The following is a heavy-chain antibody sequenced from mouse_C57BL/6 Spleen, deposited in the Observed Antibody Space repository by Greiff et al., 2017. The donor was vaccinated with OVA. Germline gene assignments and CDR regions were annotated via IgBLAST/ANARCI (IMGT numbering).Heavy chain of an antibody. Sequence: EVKLMESGGGLVKPGGSLKLSCAASGFTFSDYGMHWVRQAPGKGLEWVAYISSGSSTIYYADTVKGRFTISRDNAKNTLFLQMPRLRSEDTAMYYCAAYYGNAMDYWGQGTSVTVSS. V-gene: IGHV5-17*01. D-gene: IGHD2-10*01. CDR2: ISSGSSTI. CDR3: AAYYGNAMDY. CDR1: GFTFSDYG. J-gene: IGHJ4*01.